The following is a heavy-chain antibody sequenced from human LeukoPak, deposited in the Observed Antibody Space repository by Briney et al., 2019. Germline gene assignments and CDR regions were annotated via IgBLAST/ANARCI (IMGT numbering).Heavy chain of an antibody. D-gene: IGHD6-19*01. CDR1: GGSISSSSYY. Sequence: SETLSLTCTVSGGSISSSSYYWGLIRQPPGKWLEWIGSIYYSGSTYYNPSLKSRVTISVDTSKNQFSLKLSSVTAADTAVYYCAYSSGFLRWFDPWGQGTLVTVSS. V-gene: IGHV4-39*01. CDR3: AYSSGFLRWFDP. J-gene: IGHJ5*02. CDR2: IYYSGST.